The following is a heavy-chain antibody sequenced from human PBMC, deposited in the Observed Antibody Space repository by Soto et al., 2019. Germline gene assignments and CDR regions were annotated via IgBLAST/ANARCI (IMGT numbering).Heavy chain of an antibody. Sequence: EVQLVESGGGLVQPGGSLRLSYAASGFTFSIFSMNWVRHAPGKGLEWVAYITGSSSTIYYADSVKGRFTISRDNAKNSLFLHMNSLRAEDTAVYYCARDGSNGYDDYWGQGTQVTVSS. CDR2: ITGSSSTI. CDR3: ARDGSNGYDDY. V-gene: IGHV3-48*01. J-gene: IGHJ4*02. D-gene: IGHD5-12*01. CDR1: GFTFSIFS.